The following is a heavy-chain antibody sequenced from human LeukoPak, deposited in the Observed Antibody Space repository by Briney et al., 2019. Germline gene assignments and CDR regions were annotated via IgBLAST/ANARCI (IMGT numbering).Heavy chain of an antibody. V-gene: IGHV3-48*03. CDR3: ARVFVGENFDY. CDR2: ISYTGSNK. D-gene: IGHD3-10*02. CDR1: GFTFSSYE. J-gene: IGHJ4*02. Sequence: GGSLRLSCAASGFTFSSYEMNWVRQAPGQGLEWLSYISYTGSNKYYADSVKGRFAISRDNAKSSLYLQMNSLRAEDTAIYFCARVFVGENFDYWGQGTLVTVSS.